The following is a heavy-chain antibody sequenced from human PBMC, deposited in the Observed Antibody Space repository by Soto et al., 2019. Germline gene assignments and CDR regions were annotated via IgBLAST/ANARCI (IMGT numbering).Heavy chain of an antibody. CDR2: IDSSGDHI. CDR1: GLTFSDYY. V-gene: IGHV3-11*01. Sequence: PGGSLRLSCAASGLTFSDYYMSWIRQAPGKGLEWVSYIDSSGDHIHYGETVRGRFTISRDNAKNSLFLQMNSLRAEDTAVYYCATGRLEATVLDYWGQGTLVTVSS. J-gene: IGHJ4*02. CDR3: ATGRLEATVLDY. D-gene: IGHD1-26*01.